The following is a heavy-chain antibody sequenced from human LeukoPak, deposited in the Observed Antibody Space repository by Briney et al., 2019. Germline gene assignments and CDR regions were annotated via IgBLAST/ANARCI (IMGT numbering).Heavy chain of an antibody. V-gene: IGHV3-30*04. CDR2: ISYDGSNK. J-gene: IGHJ4*02. D-gene: IGHD4-17*01. CDR1: GFTFSSYA. Sequence: GGSLRLSCAASGFTFSSYAMHWVHQAPGKGLEWVAVISYDGSNKYYADSVKGRFTISRDNSKNTLYLQMNSLRAEDTAVYYCARSYYDYGDFKDDYWGQGTLVTVSS. CDR3: ARSYYDYGDFKDDY.